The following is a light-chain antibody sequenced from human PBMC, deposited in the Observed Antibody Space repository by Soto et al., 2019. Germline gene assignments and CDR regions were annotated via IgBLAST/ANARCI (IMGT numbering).Light chain of an antibody. J-gene: IGKJ1*01. CDR1: QTVNSDF. V-gene: IGKV3-20*01. CDR3: QQYGRSLWT. Sequence: VLTQSPGTLSLSPGERATLSCRAGQTVNSDFLAWYQQKPGQAPRLLIYGASNRATGIPDRFTGSGSGTDFTLTISRLEPEDFAVYYCQQYGRSLWTFGQGTKVE. CDR2: GAS.